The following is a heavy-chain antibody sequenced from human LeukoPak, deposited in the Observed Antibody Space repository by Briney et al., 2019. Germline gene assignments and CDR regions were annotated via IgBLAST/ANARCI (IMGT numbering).Heavy chain of an antibody. V-gene: IGHV1-8*01. CDR1: GYTFTSYD. CDR3: ARAGYDFWSGYYHNWFDP. J-gene: IGHJ5*02. CDR2: MNPNSGST. Sequence: GASVKVSCKASGYTFTSYDINWVRQATGQGLEWMGWMNPNSGSTGYAQKFQGRVTMTRNTSISTAYMELSSLRSEDTAVYYCARAGYDFWSGYYHNWFDPWGQGTLVTVSS. D-gene: IGHD3-3*01.